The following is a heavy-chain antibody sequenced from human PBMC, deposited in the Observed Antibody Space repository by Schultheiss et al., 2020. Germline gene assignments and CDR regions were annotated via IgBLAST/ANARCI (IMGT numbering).Heavy chain of an antibody. CDR3: ARDYGGLSF. D-gene: IGHD4-23*01. CDR2: IYYTGST. V-gene: IGHV4-59*12. Sequence: SETLSLTCTVSGGSISSYYWSWIRQPPGKGLEWIGYIYYTGSTNYNPSLKSRVTMSVDTSKNQFSLELSSVTAADTAVYYCARDYGGLSFWGQGTLVTVSS. J-gene: IGHJ4*02. CDR1: GGSISSYY.